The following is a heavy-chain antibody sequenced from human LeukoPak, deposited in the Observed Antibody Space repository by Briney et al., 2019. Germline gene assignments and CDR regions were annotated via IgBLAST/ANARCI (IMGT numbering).Heavy chain of an antibody. CDR1: GGSISSYY. V-gene: IGHV4-59*01. CDR2: IYYSGST. Sequence: PSATLSLTCTVSGGSISSYYWSWIRQPPGKGLEWIGYIYYSGSTNYNPSLKSRVTISVDTSKKQFSLKLSSVTAADTAVYYCARGSSGWYEVDYWGQGTLVTVSS. J-gene: IGHJ4*02. CDR3: ARGSSGWYEVDY. D-gene: IGHD6-19*01.